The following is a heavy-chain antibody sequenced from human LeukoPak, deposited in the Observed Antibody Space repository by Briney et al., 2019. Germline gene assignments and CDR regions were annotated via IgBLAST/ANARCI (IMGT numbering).Heavy chain of an antibody. D-gene: IGHD3-10*01. CDR3: AKSYGAGSYPFFYQYYMDV. CDR2: VYYSGST. V-gene: IGHV4-59*01. J-gene: IGHJ6*04. Sequence: SETLSLTCTISGGYISSFYWSWIRQAPGKGLEWIGYVYYSGSTNYNPSLKSRVTISVDTSKNQFSLKLNSVTAADTAVYFCAKSYGAGSYPFFYQYYMDVWGKGTTVSVSS. CDR1: GGYISSFY.